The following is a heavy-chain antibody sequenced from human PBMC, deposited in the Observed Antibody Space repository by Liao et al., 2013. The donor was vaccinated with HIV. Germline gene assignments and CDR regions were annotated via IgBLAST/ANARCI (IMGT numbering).Heavy chain of an antibody. V-gene: IGHV4-30-4*01. CDR1: GASISSGDHY. CDR2: IYYTGST. Sequence: QVQLQESGPGLVKPSQNLSLTCTVSGASISSGDHYWSWIRQPPGRGLEWIGYIYYTGSTYFIPSLKSRLNISLDTSKNQFTLRLRSVTAADTAVYYCARGGEVVRGTIYGWYFDLWGHGTLVTVSS. CDR3: ARGGEVVRGTIYGWYFDL. J-gene: IGHJ2*01. D-gene: IGHD2-2*01.